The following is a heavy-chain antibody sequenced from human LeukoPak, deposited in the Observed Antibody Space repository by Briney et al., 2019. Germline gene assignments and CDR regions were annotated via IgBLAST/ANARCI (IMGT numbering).Heavy chain of an antibody. V-gene: IGHV3-23*01. D-gene: IGHD3-22*01. Sequence: GGSLRLSCEASGFTFGSYAMTWVRQAPGKGLDWVSVIGASGADTYYADSVKGWFTISRDNAKNTLYLHMRSLRAEDTAVYFCARRPRDSSGYYLGAFHAWGQGTTVTVSS. CDR2: IGASGADT. J-gene: IGHJ3*01. CDR3: ARRPRDSSGYYLGAFHA. CDR1: GFTFGSYA.